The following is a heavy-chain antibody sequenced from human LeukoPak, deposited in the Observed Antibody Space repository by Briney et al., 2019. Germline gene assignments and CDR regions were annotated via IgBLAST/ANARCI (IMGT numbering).Heavy chain of an antibody. CDR1: GYTFTGYY. V-gene: IGHV1-2*04. J-gene: IGHJ6*02. CDR2: INPNSGGT. D-gene: IGHD2-15*01. Sequence: ASVKVSCKASGYTFTGYYMHWVRQAPGQGLEWMGWINPNSGGTNYAQKFQGWVTMTRDTSISTAYMELSRLRSDDTAVYYCARADGASLYCSGGSCYSRYYYGMDVWGQGTTVTVSS. CDR3: ARADGASLYCSGGSCYSRYYYGMDV.